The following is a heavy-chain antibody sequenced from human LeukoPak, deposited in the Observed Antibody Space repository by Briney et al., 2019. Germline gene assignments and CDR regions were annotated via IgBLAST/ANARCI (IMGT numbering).Heavy chain of an antibody. V-gene: IGHV3-23*01. D-gene: IGHD3-9*01. CDR3: AKRLYDILTGYYNYYYYLDV. J-gene: IGHJ6*03. Sequence: QAGGSLRLSCAASGFTFSSYAMSWVRQAPGKGLEWVSAISGSGGSTFYADSGKGRFTNSRDNSKNTLYLQMNSLRAEATAVYYCAKRLYDILTGYYNYYYYLDVWGKGTTVTVSS. CDR1: GFTFSSYA. CDR2: ISGSGGST.